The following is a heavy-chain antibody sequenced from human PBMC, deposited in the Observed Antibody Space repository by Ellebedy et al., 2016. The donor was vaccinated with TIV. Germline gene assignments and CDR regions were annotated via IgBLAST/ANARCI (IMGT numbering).Heavy chain of an antibody. CDR1: GYSISSGYY. V-gene: IGHV4-38-2*02. J-gene: IGHJ4*02. CDR2: IYHSGST. CDR3: ARGTISLPFDY. D-gene: IGHD3-9*01. Sequence: SETLSLTCTVSGYSISSGYYWGWIRQPPGKGLEWIGSIYHSGSTYYNPSLKSRVTISVDTSKNQFSLKLSSVTAADTAVYYCARGTISLPFDYWGQGTLVTVSS.